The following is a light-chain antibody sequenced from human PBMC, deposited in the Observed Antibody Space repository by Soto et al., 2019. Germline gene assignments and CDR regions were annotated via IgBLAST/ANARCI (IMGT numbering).Light chain of an antibody. V-gene: IGKV3-15*01. J-gene: IGKJ4*01. Sequence: IVMTHSPATLSVSPGERATLSFRASQSVSSNLAWYQQKPGQAPRLLIYGASTRATGIPARFSGSGSGTEFTLTISSLQSEDFAVYYCQQYNNWPPLTFGGGTKVDIK. CDR1: QSVSSN. CDR2: GAS. CDR3: QQYNNWPPLT.